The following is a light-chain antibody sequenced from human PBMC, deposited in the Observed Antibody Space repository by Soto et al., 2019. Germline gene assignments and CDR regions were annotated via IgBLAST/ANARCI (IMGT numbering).Light chain of an antibody. CDR3: QQYGSSPLT. J-gene: IGKJ4*01. V-gene: IGKV3-20*01. CDR2: DTS. CDR1: QSVSSY. Sequence: EIVLTQSPGTLSLSVGERVTLSCRASQSVSSYLAWYQQTPGQAPRLLIYDTSNMATGTPERFSGSGSGTDFTLTSSRLEPEDFTVYYCQQYGSSPLTFGGGTTVEIK.